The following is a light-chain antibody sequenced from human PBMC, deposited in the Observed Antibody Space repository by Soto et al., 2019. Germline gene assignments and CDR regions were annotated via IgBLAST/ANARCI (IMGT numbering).Light chain of an antibody. J-gene: IGLJ1*01. CDR3: SSYTSSRAYV. CDR1: SSDVGGYNY. Sequence: QSVLTQLVSVSGSPGQSITISCTGTSSDVGGYNYVSWYQQQSGKAPKLMIHEASNRPSGVSNRFSGSKSGNTASLTISGLQAEDEADYYCSSYTSSRAYVFGIGTKVTVL. CDR2: EAS. V-gene: IGLV2-14*01.